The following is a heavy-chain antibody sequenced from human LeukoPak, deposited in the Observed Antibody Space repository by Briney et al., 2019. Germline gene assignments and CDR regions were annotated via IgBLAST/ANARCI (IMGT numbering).Heavy chain of an antibody. D-gene: IGHD4-17*01. CDR2: ISGSGGST. Sequence: PGGSLRLSCAASGFTFSTYGMSWVRQAPGKGLEWVSAISGSGGSTSYADSVEGRFTVYRDNSKNTLYLEMKSLRADDTAVYYCANGFYGDNDYWGQGTLVTASS. J-gene: IGHJ4*02. V-gene: IGHV3-23*01. CDR1: GFTFSTYG. CDR3: ANGFYGDNDY.